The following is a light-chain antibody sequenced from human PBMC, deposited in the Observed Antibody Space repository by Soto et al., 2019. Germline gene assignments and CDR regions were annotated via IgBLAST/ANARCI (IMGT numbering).Light chain of an antibody. Sequence: EIVLTQSPGTLSLSPGGRATLSCRASQSVSSSYLAWYQQKPGQAPRLLIYGASSRATGIPDRFSGSGSGTDFTLTISRLEPEDFAVYYCQQYGSSPPRTFGQGTKLEIK. CDR3: QQYGSSPPRT. J-gene: IGKJ2*01. V-gene: IGKV3-20*01. CDR1: QSVSSSY. CDR2: GAS.